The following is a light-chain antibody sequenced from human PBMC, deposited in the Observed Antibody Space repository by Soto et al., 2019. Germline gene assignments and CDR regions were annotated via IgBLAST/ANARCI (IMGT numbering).Light chain of an antibody. Sequence: EIVLTQSPGTLSLSPGERATLSCRASQTVSSYLTWYQQRPGQAPRLLISGASRRATGIPDRFSGSGSGTDFTLTISRLEPEDFALYYCQQYGTSPITFGQGTDWRL. J-gene: IGKJ5*01. CDR3: QQYGTSPIT. CDR1: QTVSSY. CDR2: GAS. V-gene: IGKV3-20*01.